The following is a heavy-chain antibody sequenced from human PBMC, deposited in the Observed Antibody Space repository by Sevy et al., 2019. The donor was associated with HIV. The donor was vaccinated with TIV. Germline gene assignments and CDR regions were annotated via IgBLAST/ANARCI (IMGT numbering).Heavy chain of an antibody. CDR1: GFTFSSYA. D-gene: IGHD4-17*01. Sequence: GGSLRLSCAASGFTFSSYAMHWVRQAPGKGLEWVALISFGGSSKEYTDSLKGRFTISRDNSKNTLYLQRNSLRAEDSGVYYCAKDRWGSGDFRGYFDHWGQGTLVTVSS. V-gene: IGHV3-30*18. CDR3: AKDRWGSGDFRGYFDH. J-gene: IGHJ4*02. CDR2: ISFGGSSK.